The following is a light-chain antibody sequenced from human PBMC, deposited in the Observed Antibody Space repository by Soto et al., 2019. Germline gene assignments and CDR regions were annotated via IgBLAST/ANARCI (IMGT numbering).Light chain of an antibody. V-gene: IGKV3-15*01. Sequence: IVLTQSPCTLSLSPGERATLSCRASQSVSSNLAWYQQKTGQAPRLLIYGASTRATGTPARFSGSGSGTEFTLTISSLQSEDFAVYYCQQYIRSPLTFGGGTKVDIK. CDR3: QQYIRSPLT. CDR1: QSVSSN. CDR2: GAS. J-gene: IGKJ4*01.